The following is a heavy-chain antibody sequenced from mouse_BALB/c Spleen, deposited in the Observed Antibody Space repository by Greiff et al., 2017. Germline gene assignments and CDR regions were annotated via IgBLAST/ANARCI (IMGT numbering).Heavy chain of an antibody. J-gene: IGHJ4*01. D-gene: IGHD4-1*01. CDR2: IRLKSDNYAT. CDR3: TRTGFYAMDY. Sequence: EVNLVESGGGLVQPGGSMKLSCVASGFTFSSYWMSWVRQSPEKGLEWVAEIRLKSDNYATHYAESVKGKFTISRDDSKSRLYLQMNSLRAEDTGIYYCTRTGFYAMDYWGQGTSVTVSS. V-gene: IGHV6-6*02. CDR1: GFTFSSYW.